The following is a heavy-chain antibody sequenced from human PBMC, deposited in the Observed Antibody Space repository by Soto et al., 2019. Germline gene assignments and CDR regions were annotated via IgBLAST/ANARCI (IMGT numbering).Heavy chain of an antibody. D-gene: IGHD6-13*01. Sequence: PSETLSLTCTVSGGSIXSYYWSWIRQPPGKGLEWIGYIYYSGSTNYNPSLKSRVTISVDTSKNQFSLKLSSVTAADTAVYYCASGLKAAGIRTDYYYGMDVWGQGTTVTVSS. CDR2: IYYSGST. V-gene: IGHV4-59*01. CDR3: ASGLKAAGIRTDYYYGMDV. J-gene: IGHJ6*02. CDR1: GGSIXSYY.